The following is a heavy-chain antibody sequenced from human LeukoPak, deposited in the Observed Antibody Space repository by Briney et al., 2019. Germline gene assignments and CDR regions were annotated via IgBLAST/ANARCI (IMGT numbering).Heavy chain of an antibody. D-gene: IGHD3-3*01. CDR2: INHSGST. CDR1: GGSFSGYY. J-gene: IGHJ4*02. V-gene: IGHV4-34*01. CDR3: ARTRIYDFWSGYQPYYFDY. Sequence: SETLSLTCAVSGGSFSGYYWSWIRQPPGKGLEWIGEINHSGSTNYNPSLKSRVTISVDTSKNQFSLKLSSVTAADTAVYYCARTRIYDFWSGYQPYYFDYWGQGTLVTVSS.